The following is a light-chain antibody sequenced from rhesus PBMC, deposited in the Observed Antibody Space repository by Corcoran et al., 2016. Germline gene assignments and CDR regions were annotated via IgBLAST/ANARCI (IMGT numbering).Light chain of an antibody. Sequence: DIQMTQSPSSLSASVGDRVTVTCRASQDINKELSWYQQKPGKAPTLLIYGASSWETGVSSRLRGSGSGTDYPLTLSSLQPEDVATYYCLQDYSTPLTFRQGTKVEI. CDR1: QDINKE. J-gene: IGKJ1*01. CDR3: LQDYSTPLT. CDR2: GAS. V-gene: IGKV1-94*01.